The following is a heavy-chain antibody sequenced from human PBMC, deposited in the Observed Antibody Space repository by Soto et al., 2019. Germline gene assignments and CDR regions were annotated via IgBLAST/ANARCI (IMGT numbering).Heavy chain of an antibody. J-gene: IGHJ6*02. CDR1: GFTFSSYS. CDR2: ISSSSSYI. Sequence: PGGSLRLSCAASGFTFSSYSMNWVRQAPGKGLEWVSSISSSSSYIYYADSVKGRFTISRDNAKNSLYLQMNSLRAEDTAVYYCARERGYSSSFYYGMDVWGQGTTVTVS. CDR3: ARERGYSSSFYYGMDV. D-gene: IGHD6-6*01. V-gene: IGHV3-21*01.